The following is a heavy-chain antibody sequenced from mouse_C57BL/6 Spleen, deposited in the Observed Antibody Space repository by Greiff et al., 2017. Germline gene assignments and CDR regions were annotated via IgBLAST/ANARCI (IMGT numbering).Heavy chain of an antibody. Sequence: QVQLQQSGPELVKPGASVKISCKASGYAFSSSWMNWVKQRPGKGLEWIGRIYPGDGDTNYNGKFKGKATLTADKSSSTAYMQLSSLTSEDSAVYFCARDYYSNPLDVWGTGTTVTVSS. D-gene: IGHD2-5*01. CDR3: ARDYYSNPLDV. V-gene: IGHV1-82*01. CDR2: IYPGDGDT. J-gene: IGHJ1*03. CDR1: GYAFSSSW.